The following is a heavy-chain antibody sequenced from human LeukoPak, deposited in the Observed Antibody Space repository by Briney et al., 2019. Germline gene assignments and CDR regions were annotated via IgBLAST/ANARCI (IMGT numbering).Heavy chain of an antibody. Sequence: GGSLRLSCAASGFTFSSYEMNWVRQAPGKGLEWVSHISSSGSTIYYADSVKGRFTISRDNAKNSLYLQMNSLRAEDTAVYYCAELGITMIGGVWGKGPRSPSPQ. D-gene: IGHD3-10*02. CDR3: AELGITMIGGV. V-gene: IGHV3-48*03. CDR2: ISSSGSTI. CDR1: GFTFSSYE. J-gene: IGHJ6*04.